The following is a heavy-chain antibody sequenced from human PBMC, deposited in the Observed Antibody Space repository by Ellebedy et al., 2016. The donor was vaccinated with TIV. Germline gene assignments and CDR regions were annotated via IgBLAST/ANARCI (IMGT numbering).Heavy chain of an antibody. V-gene: IGHV3-64*04. Sequence: GESLKISCSVSGFSFTSYAMHWVRQAPGKGLEYVSGISSNGGSTYYADSVKGRFTISRDNAKNSLYLQMNSLRAEDTAFYYCAKDKSSSGWNGAFDIWGQGTMVTVSS. CDR1: GFSFTSYA. CDR2: ISSNGGST. CDR3: AKDKSSSGWNGAFDI. D-gene: IGHD6-19*01. J-gene: IGHJ3*02.